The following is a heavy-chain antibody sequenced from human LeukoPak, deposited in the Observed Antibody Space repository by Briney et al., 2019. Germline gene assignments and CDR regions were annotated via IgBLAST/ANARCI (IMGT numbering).Heavy chain of an antibody. CDR1: GFTFSNYW. D-gene: IGHD6-19*01. Sequence: GGSLRLSCATSGFTFSNYWMSWVGQAQGKGLEWVANIKQDGSEEYSVDSVKGRFAISRDNAKNSLYLQMNSLRAEDTAVYYCARLRYSSGWAFDCWGQGTLVTVSS. V-gene: IGHV3-7*03. CDR3: ARLRYSSGWAFDC. J-gene: IGHJ4*02. CDR2: IKQDGSEE.